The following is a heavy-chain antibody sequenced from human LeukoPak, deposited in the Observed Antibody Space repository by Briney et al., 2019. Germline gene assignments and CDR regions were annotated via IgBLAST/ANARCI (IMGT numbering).Heavy chain of an antibody. V-gene: IGHV1-18*01. J-gene: IGHJ4*02. D-gene: IGHD4-17*01. CDR1: DYTFTSYG. Sequence: ASVKVSCKASDYTFTSYGISWVRQAPGQGLEWMGWISAYTANTNYAQRVQGRVTMTTDTSTSTAYMELRSLRSDDTAVYYCARGQSGDFGHPFGFDYWGRGTLVTVSS. CDR2: ISAYTANT. CDR3: ARGQSGDFGHPFGFDY.